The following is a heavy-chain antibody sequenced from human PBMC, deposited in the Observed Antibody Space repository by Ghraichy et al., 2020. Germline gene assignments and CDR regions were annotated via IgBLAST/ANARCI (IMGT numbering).Heavy chain of an antibody. D-gene: IGHD5-18*01. Sequence: SQTLSLTCTVSGGSISSYYWSWIRQPPGKGLEWIGYIYYTGSTNYNPSLKSRVTISLDMSKKQFSLNLSSVTAADTAVYYCARGYGPHYYNYGMDVWAQGTTVTVSS. V-gene: IGHV4-59*01. CDR1: GGSISSYY. J-gene: IGHJ6*02. CDR2: IYYTGST. CDR3: ARGYGPHYYNYGMDV.